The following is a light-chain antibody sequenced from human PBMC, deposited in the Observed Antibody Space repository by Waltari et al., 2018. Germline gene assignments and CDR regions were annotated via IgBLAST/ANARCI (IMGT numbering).Light chain of an antibody. J-gene: IGKJ2*01. V-gene: IGKV1-5*03. Sequence: DIQMTQSPSTLSASVGDRVTITCRASQSISSWLAWYQQKPGKAPMLLIYKASSLEGGVPSRFSGSGSGTEFTLTISSLQPDVFATYYCQQYNSRRTFGQGTKLEIK. CDR2: KAS. CDR3: QQYNSRRT. CDR1: QSISSW.